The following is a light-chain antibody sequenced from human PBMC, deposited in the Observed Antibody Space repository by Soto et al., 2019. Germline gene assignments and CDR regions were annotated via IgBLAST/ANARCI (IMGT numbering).Light chain of an antibody. CDR3: QQYNSYWWT. Sequence: DIQMTQSPSTLSASVGDTVTVTCRASQSVSGWLAWYQQKPGKAPKLLIYDASSLESGVPSRFSGSGSGTEFTLTISSLQPDDFATYYCQQYNSYWWTFGQGTKVDIK. CDR2: DAS. V-gene: IGKV1-5*01. CDR1: QSVSGW. J-gene: IGKJ1*01.